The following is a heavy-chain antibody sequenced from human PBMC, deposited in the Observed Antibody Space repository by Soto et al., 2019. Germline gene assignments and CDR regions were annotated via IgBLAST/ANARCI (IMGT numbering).Heavy chain of an antibody. CDR1: GFTFSDYY. J-gene: IGHJ4*02. CDR2: MSSSSSYT. CDR3: ARDSVYYGDYELNYFDY. Sequence: QVQLVESGGGLVKPGGSLRLSCAASGFTFSDYYMSWIRQVPGRGLGGVSYMSSSSSYTNYADSVKGRFTISRDNAKNSLYLQMNSLRAEDTAVYYCARDSVYYGDYELNYFDYWGQGTLVTVSS. D-gene: IGHD4-17*01. V-gene: IGHV3-11*05.